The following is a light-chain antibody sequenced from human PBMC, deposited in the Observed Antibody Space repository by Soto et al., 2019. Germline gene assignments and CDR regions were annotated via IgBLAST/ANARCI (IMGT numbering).Light chain of an antibody. CDR1: QSLSTY. CDR2: DTS. J-gene: IGKJ2*01. Sequence: DNVLTQSPGTLSLSPGERATLSRRASQSLSTYVAWYQQKPGQAPRLLIYDTSKRATGVATRFSGSGSGTDFTLTISSLEPEDFALYYCQQRSTWPPGYTFGQGTKLEIK. V-gene: IGKV3-11*01. CDR3: QQRSTWPPGYT.